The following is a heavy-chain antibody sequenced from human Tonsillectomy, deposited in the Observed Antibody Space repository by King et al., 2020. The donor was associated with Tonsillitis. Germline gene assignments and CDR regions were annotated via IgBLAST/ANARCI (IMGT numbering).Heavy chain of an antibody. V-gene: IGHV3-48*03. D-gene: IGHD1-1*01. CDR1: GFTFSSYE. Sequence: QLVESGGGLVQPGGSLRLSCAASGFTFSSYEMNWVRQAPGKGLEWVSYISSSGSTIYYADSVKGRFTISRDNAKNSLYLQMNSLRAEDTAVYYCARAQHRGDAFDIWGEGTMVTVSS. CDR3: ARAQHRGDAFDI. J-gene: IGHJ3*02. CDR2: ISSSGSTI.